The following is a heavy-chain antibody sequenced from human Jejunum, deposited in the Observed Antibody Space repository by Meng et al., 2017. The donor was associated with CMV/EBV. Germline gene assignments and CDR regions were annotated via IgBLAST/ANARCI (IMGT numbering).Heavy chain of an antibody. D-gene: IGHD3-3*01. CDR2: INGDGSTT. J-gene: IGHJ4*02. V-gene: IGHV3-74*01. Sequence: SGFTLSSYWMPWARQVPGKGLVWVARINGDGSTTNYADSVKGRFTISRDNAKNTLYLQMNSLRAEDTAVYYCVRDLISGVVPLGYWGQGTLVTVSS. CDR1: GFTLSSYW. CDR3: VRDLISGVVPLGY.